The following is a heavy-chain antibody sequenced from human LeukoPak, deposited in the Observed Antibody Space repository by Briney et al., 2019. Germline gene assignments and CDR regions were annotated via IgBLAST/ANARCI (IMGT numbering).Heavy chain of an antibody. Sequence: PSETLSLTCTVSGGSISSSSCYWGWVRQPPGKGLEWIGSVYYSGSTYYNPSLKSRVTISVETTKNQFSLKLSSVTAADTAVYYCARLEKWLLHYWGQGTLVTVSS. CDR3: ARLEKWLLHY. D-gene: IGHD3-22*01. J-gene: IGHJ4*02. CDR1: GGSISSSSCY. V-gene: IGHV4-39*01. CDR2: VYYSGST.